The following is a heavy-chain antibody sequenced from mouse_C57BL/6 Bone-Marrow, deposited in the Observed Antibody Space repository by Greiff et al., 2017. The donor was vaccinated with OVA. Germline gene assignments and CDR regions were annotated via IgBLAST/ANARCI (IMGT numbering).Heavy chain of an antibody. CDR3: ARDANWYAMDY. J-gene: IGHJ4*01. D-gene: IGHD4-1*01. CDR1: GFTFSSYA. CDR2: ISDGGSYT. Sequence: EVKVEESGGGLVKPGGSLKLSCAASGFTFSSYAMSWVRQTPEKRLEWVATISDGGSYTYYPDNVKGRFTISRDNAKNNLYLQMSHLKSEDTAMYYCARDANWYAMDYWGQGTSVTVSS. V-gene: IGHV5-4*01.